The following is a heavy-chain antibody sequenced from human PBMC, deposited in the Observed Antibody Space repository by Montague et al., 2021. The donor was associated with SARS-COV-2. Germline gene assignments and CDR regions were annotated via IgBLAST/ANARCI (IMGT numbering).Heavy chain of an antibody. CDR3: ARPPGGLLWFGEFDY. Sequence: SETLSLTCAVYGGSFSGYDWSWIRQSPGKGLEWIGEIDHSGSTKYNPSLKSRLTLSVDTSKNQFSLKLSSVTAADTAVYYCARPPGGLLWFGEFDYWGQGTLVTVSS. J-gene: IGHJ4*02. D-gene: IGHD3-10*01. CDR2: IDHSGST. V-gene: IGHV4-34*01. CDR1: GGSFSGYD.